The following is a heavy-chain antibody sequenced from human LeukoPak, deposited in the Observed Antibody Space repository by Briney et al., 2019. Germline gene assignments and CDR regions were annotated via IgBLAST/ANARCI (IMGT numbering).Heavy chain of an antibody. V-gene: IGHV1-46*01. CDR1: GYTFTSYY. CDR2: INPSGGST. J-gene: IGHJ4*02. CDR3: ARDHRGYCSSTSCFPGY. Sequence: ASVKVSCKASGYTFTSYYMHWVRQAPGQGLEWMGIINPSGGSTSYAQKFQGRVTMTRDTSTSTVYMELSSLRSDDTAVYYCARDHRGYCSSTSCFPGYWGQGTLVTVSS. D-gene: IGHD2-2*01.